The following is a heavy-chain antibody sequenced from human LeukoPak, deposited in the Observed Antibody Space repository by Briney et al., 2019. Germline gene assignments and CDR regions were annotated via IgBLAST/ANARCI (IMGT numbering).Heavy chain of an antibody. J-gene: IGHJ6*02. CDR1: GYSFSTNW. D-gene: IGHD2-8*02. CDR2: IYPGDSDT. CDR3: VRVLWTWALNYYYGMDV. V-gene: IGHV5-51*01. Sequence: GESLKISCAGSGYSFSTNWIGLVRQMPGKGLEWMGIIYPGDSDTRYSPSFQGQVTISADKSISTAYLQWNNLKASDTAMYYCVRVLWTWALNYYYGMDVWGQGTTVTVSS.